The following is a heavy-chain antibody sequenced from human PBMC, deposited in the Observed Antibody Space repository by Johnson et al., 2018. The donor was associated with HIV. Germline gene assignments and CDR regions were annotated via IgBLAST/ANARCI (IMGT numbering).Heavy chain of an antibody. J-gene: IGHJ3*02. CDR1: GFTFSNYW. CDR3: ARDRGGPVRDDAFDI. CDR2: VNNDGGDT. Sequence: VQLVESGGGLVQPGGSLRLSCAVSGFTFSNYWMHWVRQAPGKGLVWVSRVNNDGGDTIYADSVKGRFTISRDNAKNSLYLQMNSLRAEDTAVYYCARDRGGPVRDDAFDIWGQGTMVTVSS. D-gene: IGHD3-10*01. V-gene: IGHV3-74*01.